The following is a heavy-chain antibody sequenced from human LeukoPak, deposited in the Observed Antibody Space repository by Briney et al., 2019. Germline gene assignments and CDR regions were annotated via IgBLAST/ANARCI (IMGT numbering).Heavy chain of an antibody. J-gene: IGHJ4*02. CDR1: GYTFTGYY. D-gene: IGHD5-18*01. CDR3: ARTSGDGYSYGGEYYFDY. CDR2: IIPIFGTA. Sequence: GASVKVSCKASGYTFTGYYMHWVRQAPGQGLEWMGGIIPIFGTANYAQKFQGRVTITADKSTSTAYMELSSLRSEDTAVYYCARTSGDGYSYGGEYYFDYWGQGTLVTVSS. V-gene: IGHV1-69*06.